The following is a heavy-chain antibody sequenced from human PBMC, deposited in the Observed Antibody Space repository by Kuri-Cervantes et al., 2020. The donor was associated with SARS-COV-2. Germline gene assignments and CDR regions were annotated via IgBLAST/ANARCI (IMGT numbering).Heavy chain of an antibody. CDR3: ARHVVNYYDSSGYSWFDP. CDR2: IYYSGST. Sequence: GSLRLSCAASGFTFSSYSMNWVRQPPGKGLEWIGSIYYSGSTYYNPSLKSRVTISVDTSKNQFSLKLSSVTAADTAVYYCARHVVNYYDSSGYSWFDPWGQGTLVTVSS. CDR1: GFTFSSYSMN. D-gene: IGHD3-22*01. J-gene: IGHJ5*02. V-gene: IGHV4-39*01.